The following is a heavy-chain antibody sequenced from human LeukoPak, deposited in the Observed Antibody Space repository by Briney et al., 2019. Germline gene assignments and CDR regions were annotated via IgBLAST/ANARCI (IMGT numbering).Heavy chain of an antibody. J-gene: IGHJ6*02. CDR2: INHSGST. CDR1: GGSITSSSYY. Sequence: PSETLSLTCTVSGGSITSSSYYWGWIRQPPGKGLEWIGEINHSGSTNYNPSLKSRVTISVDTSKNQFSLKLSSVTAADTAVYYCARGPGYSSGMDVWGQGTTVTVSS. CDR3: ARGPGYSSGMDV. V-gene: IGHV4-39*07. D-gene: IGHD3-16*02.